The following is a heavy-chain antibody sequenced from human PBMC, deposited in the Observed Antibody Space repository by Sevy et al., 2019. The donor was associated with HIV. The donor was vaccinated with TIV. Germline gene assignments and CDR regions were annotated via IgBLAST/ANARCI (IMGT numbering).Heavy chain of an antibody. CDR3: ARDVRGEGIRPGDLDY. V-gene: IGHV3-33*01. D-gene: IGHD3-10*02. CDR1: GFTFSDYG. CDR2: IWNDGSNK. J-gene: IGHJ4*02. Sequence: GGSLRLSCAASGFTFSDYGMQWVRQAPGKGLEWVAVIWNDGSNKYYADSVKGRSTTSRDNSSNTLYLQMNSLRAEDTAVYYGARDVRGEGIRPGDLDYWGQGTLVTVSS.